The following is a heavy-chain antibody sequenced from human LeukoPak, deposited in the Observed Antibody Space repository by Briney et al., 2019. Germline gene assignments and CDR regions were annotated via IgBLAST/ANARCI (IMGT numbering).Heavy chain of an antibody. Sequence: PSETLSLTCAVYGGSFCGYYWSWIRQPPGKGLEWMGEINHSGSTNCNPSIKSRVTISVDTSKNHISLKLSSVTAADTAVYYWARSLVLYDSSGYVYWGQGTLVTVSS. J-gene: IGHJ4*02. CDR2: INHSGST. CDR1: GGSFCGYY. D-gene: IGHD3-22*01. V-gene: IGHV4-34*01. CDR3: ARSLVLYDSSGYVY.